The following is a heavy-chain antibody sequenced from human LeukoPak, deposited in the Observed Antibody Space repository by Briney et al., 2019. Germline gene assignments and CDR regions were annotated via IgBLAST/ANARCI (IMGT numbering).Heavy chain of an antibody. Sequence: PSETLSLTCAVSGGSISSGGYSWRWIRQPPGKGLEWIGYIYYSGSTNYNPSLKSRVTISVDTSKNQFSLKLSSVTAADTAVYYCARSRGDYYYGSGRLTKNWLDPWGQGTLVTVSS. CDR2: IYYSGST. CDR3: ARSRGDYYYGSGRLTKNWLDP. J-gene: IGHJ5*02. D-gene: IGHD3-10*01. CDR1: GGSISSGGYS. V-gene: IGHV4-61*08.